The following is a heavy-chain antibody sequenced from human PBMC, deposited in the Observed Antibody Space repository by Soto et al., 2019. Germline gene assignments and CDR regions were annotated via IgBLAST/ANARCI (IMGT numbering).Heavy chain of an antibody. CDR1: GFIFSDHY. V-gene: IGHV3-72*01. J-gene: IGHJ3*02. D-gene: IGHD3-16*01. CDR3: VRGLNSFDM. CDR2: SRNKANSYTT. Sequence: EVQLVESGGGLVQPGGSLRLSCAASGFIFSDHYMDWVRQAPGTGLEWVARSRNKANSYTTQYAASVKGRFTISRDESKNSLYLQMNRLKTDDTAVYYCVRGLNSFDMWGQGTMVTVSS.